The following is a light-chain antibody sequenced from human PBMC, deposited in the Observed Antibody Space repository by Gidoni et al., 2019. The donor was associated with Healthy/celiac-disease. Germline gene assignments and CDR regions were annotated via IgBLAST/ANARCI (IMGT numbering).Light chain of an antibody. CDR3: QQYNNWPRPIT. V-gene: IGKV3-15*01. J-gene: IGKJ5*01. CDR2: GAS. CDR1: QSVSSN. Sequence: SPGERATLSCRASQSVSSNLAWYQQKPGQAPRLLIYGASTRATGIPARFSGSGSGTEFTLTISSLQSEDFAVYYCQQYNNWPRPITFGQGTRLEIK.